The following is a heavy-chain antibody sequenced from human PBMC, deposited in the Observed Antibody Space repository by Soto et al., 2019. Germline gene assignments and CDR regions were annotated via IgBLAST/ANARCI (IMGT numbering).Heavy chain of an antibody. V-gene: IGHV4-38-2*01. Sequence: SETLSLTCAVSGYSISSGYYWGWIRQPPGKGLEWIGSIYHSGSTYYNPSLKSRVTISVDTSKNQFSLKLSSVTAADTAVYYCARVSEQQLADYWGQGTLVTVSS. CDR2: IYHSGST. CDR3: ARVSEQQLADY. J-gene: IGHJ4*02. CDR1: GYSISSGYY. D-gene: IGHD6-13*01.